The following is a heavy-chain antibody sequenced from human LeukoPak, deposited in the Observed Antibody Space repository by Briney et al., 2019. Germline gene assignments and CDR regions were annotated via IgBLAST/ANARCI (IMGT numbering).Heavy chain of an antibody. V-gene: IGHV3-23*01. CDR1: GFTFSSYA. D-gene: IGHD3-3*01. CDR2: ISGSGGST. Sequence: GGSLRLSCAASGFTFSSYAMSWVRQAPGKGLEWVSAISGSGGSTYYADSVKGRFTISRDNSKNTLYLQMNSLRAEDTAVYYCARDGRKVGYYDYYYYGMDVWGQGTTVTVSS. CDR3: ARDGRKVGYYDYYYYGMDV. J-gene: IGHJ6*02.